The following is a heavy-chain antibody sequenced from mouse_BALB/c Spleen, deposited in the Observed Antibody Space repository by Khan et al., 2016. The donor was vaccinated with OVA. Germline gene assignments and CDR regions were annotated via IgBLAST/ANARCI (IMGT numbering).Heavy chain of an antibody. CDR1: GFSLTNYG. V-gene: IGHV2-9*02. J-gene: IGHJ2*01. CDR3: ARNREPDYFDY. Sequence: QVRLQQSGPGLVAPSQSLSITCTVSGFSLTNYGVHWVRQPPGKGLEWLGVIWASGSTNYNSALMSRLSISKDNSKSQVFLKMNSLQTDDTAMYFCARNREPDYFDYWGQGTTLTVSS. CDR2: IWASGST.